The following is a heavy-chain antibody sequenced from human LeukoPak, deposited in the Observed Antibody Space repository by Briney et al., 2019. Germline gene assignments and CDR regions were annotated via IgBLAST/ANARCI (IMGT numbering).Heavy chain of an antibody. Sequence: RGSPRLSRAASRFTFTSHAMSSVREAPGKGVGWVSAIGGSGGSTYYAESVKGRFTISRDNSKNTLSLQMNSLRAEDTAVYYCAKDTPVSGTSRKFDYWGQGTLVTVSS. CDR1: RFTFTSHA. J-gene: IGHJ4*02. CDR3: AKDTPVSGTSRKFDY. CDR2: IGGSGGST. V-gene: IGHV3-23*01. D-gene: IGHD6-19*01.